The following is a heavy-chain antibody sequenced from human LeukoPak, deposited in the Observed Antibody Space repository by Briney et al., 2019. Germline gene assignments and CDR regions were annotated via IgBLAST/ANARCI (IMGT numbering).Heavy chain of an antibody. J-gene: IGHJ4*02. V-gene: IGHV1-18*01. CDR3: ARATEWHQFDF. Sequence: GESLKISCKGSGXSFTSFGISWVRQAPGQGLEWMGWISADNGNTKYAQKVQGRVTMTTDTSTSTAHMELRSLRSDDTAVYYCARATEWHQFDFWGQGSLVTVSS. CDR1: GXSFTSFG. D-gene: IGHD1-26*01. CDR2: ISADNGNT.